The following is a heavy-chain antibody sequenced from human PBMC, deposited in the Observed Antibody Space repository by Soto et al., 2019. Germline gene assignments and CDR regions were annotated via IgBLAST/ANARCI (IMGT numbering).Heavy chain of an antibody. J-gene: IGHJ6*02. CDR3: ARDDVDTAMPYGMDV. V-gene: IGHV1-69*13. D-gene: IGHD5-18*01. CDR1: GGTFSSYA. CDR2: IIPIFGTA. Sequence: SVKVSCKASGGTFSSYAISWVRQAPGQGLEWMGGIIPIFGTANYAQKFQGRVTITADESTSTAYMELSSLRSEDTAVYYCARDDVDTAMPYGMDVWGQGTLVTVSS.